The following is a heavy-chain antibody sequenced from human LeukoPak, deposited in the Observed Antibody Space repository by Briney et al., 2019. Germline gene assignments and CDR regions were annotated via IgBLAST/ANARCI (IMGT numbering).Heavy chain of an antibody. CDR2: ISNDAAKK. D-gene: IGHD4-17*01. CDR3: AKDMNTVTTTFDY. CDR1: GFTFTTYA. Sequence: GGSLRLSCAASGFTFTTYAMHWVRQAPGKGLEWVAVISNDAAKKYYADSVKGRSTISRDNSENTLYLQMNSLRAEDTAVYYCAKDMNTVTTTFDYWGQGTLVTVSS. V-gene: IGHV3-30*18. J-gene: IGHJ4*02.